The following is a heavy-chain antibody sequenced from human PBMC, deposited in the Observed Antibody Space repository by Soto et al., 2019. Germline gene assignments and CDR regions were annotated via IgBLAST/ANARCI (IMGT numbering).Heavy chain of an antibody. Sequence: GGSLRLSCAASGFTFNSYSMNWVRQAPGKGLEWVSSISSSSSYIYYADSVKGRFTISRDNAKNSLYLQMNSLRAEDTAVYYCARDSVTIFGVVTYYGMDVWGQGTTVTVSS. D-gene: IGHD3-3*01. CDR1: GFTFNSYS. CDR2: ISSSSSYI. V-gene: IGHV3-21*01. J-gene: IGHJ6*02. CDR3: ARDSVTIFGVVTYYGMDV.